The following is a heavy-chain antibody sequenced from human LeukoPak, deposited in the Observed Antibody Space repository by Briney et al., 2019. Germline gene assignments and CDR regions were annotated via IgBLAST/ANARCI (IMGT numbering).Heavy chain of an antibody. D-gene: IGHD3-22*01. Sequence: GGSLRLSCTASGFNFSNYEMNWVRQAPGKGLEWVSYISSSGSTIYYADSVKGRFTISRDNSKNTLYLQMNSLGAEDTAVYYCAKEGYFHSRGYEDYWGQGTLVTVSS. J-gene: IGHJ4*02. CDR2: ISSSGSTI. V-gene: IGHV3-48*03. CDR3: AKEGYFHSRGYEDY. CDR1: GFNFSNYE.